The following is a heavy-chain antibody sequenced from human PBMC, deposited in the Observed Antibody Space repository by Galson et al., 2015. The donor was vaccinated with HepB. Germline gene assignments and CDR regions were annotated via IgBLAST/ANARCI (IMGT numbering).Heavy chain of an antibody. D-gene: IGHD6-19*01. Sequence: SVKVSCKVSGYTLTELSMHWVRQAPGKGLEWMGGFDPEDGETIYAQKFQGRVTMTEDTSTDTAYMELSSLRSEDTAVYYCATAPRVWLAAYYYYYGMDVWGQGTTVTVSS. CDR3: ATAPRVWLAAYYYYYGMDV. CDR2: FDPEDGET. V-gene: IGHV1-24*01. CDR1: GYTLTELS. J-gene: IGHJ6*02.